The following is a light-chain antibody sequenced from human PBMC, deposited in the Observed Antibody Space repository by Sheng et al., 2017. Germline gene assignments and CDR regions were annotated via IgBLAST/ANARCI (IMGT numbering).Light chain of an antibody. CDR3: QSLASSSSYL. J-gene: IGLJ3*02. CDR2: KDT. Sequence: SYELTQPPSVSVSPGQTARITCSGDALANQYSYWYQQKSGQAPILVIYKDTERPSGIPERFSGSSSGTTVTLTIGGVQAEDEADYYCQSLASSSSYLFGGGTKLTVL. CDR1: ALANQY. V-gene: IGLV3-25*03.